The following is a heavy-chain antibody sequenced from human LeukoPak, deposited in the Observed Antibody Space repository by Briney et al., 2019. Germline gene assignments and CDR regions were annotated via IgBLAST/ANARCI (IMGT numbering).Heavy chain of an antibody. CDR2: IYYSGST. Sequence: PSETLSLTCTVSGGSISSSSYYWGWIRQPPRKGLEWIGSIYYSGSTYYNPSLKSRVTISLDTSKNQFSLKLSSVTAAYTGVFYCARGSYDILTGYSSFGEYWGQGTLVTVSS. D-gene: IGHD3-9*01. CDR1: GGSISSSSYY. J-gene: IGHJ4*02. V-gene: IGHV4-39*01. CDR3: ARGSYDILTGYSSFGEY.